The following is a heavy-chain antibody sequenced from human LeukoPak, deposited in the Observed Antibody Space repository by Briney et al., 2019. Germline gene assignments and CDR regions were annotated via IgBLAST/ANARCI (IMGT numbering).Heavy chain of an antibody. J-gene: IGHJ3*02. D-gene: IGHD3-22*01. Sequence: GRSLRLSCAASGFTFDDYAMHWVRQAPGKGLEWVSGISWNSGSIGYADSVKGRFTISRDNAKNSLYLQMNSLRAEDTALYYCAKEYPLYYYDSSGYYGGAFDIWGQGTMVTVSS. CDR2: ISWNSGSI. V-gene: IGHV3-9*01. CDR1: GFTFDDYA. CDR3: AKEYPLYYYDSSGYYGGAFDI.